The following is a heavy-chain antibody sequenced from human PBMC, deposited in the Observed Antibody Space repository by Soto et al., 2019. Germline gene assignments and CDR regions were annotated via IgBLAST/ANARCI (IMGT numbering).Heavy chain of an antibody. J-gene: IGHJ4*02. D-gene: IGHD6-19*01. Sequence: GASVKVSCKASGYTFSGFYMHWVRQAPGQGLEWMGWINPNSGGTKSAEKFQGRVTMTRDTSISTAYMELSRLTSDDTAEYYCASAAVTGTAGLDFWGQGTQVTVSS. CDR1: GYTFSGFY. V-gene: IGHV1-2*02. CDR2: INPNSGGT. CDR3: ASAAVTGTAGLDF.